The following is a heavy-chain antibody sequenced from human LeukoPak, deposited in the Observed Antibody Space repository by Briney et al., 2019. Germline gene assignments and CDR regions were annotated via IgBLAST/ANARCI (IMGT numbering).Heavy chain of an antibody. CDR1: GYTFTSYD. CDR3: ARSLYYYDSSGYYYFDY. CDR2: MNPNSGNT. J-gene: IGHJ4*02. V-gene: IGHV1-8*01. Sequence: ASVKVSCKASGYTFTSYDINWVRQATGQGLEWMGWMNPNSGNTGYAQKFQGRVTMTRDTSISTAYMELSRLRSDDTAVYYCARSLYYYDSSGYYYFDYWGQGTLVTVSS. D-gene: IGHD3-22*01.